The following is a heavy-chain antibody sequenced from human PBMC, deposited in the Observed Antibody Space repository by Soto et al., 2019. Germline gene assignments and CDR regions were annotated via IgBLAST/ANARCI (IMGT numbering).Heavy chain of an antibody. Sequence: GASVKVSCKASGGTFSSYAISWVRQAPGQGLEWMGGIIPIFGTANYAQKFQGRVTITADESTSTAYMELSSLRSEDTAVYYCARGGQDYDYIWGSYRRIYNWFDPWGQGTLVTVSS. D-gene: IGHD3-16*02. CDR2: IIPIFGTA. CDR3: ARGGQDYDYIWGSYRRIYNWFDP. CDR1: GGTFSSYA. V-gene: IGHV1-69*13. J-gene: IGHJ5*02.